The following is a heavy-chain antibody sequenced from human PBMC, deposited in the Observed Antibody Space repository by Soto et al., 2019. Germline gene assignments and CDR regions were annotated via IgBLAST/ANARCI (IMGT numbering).Heavy chain of an antibody. CDR1: GGSFSCYY. D-gene: IGHD1-1*01. J-gene: IGHJ5*02. Sequence: SETLSLTCAVFGGSFSCYYWSWIRQPPGKGLEWIGEINHRGSTNYNPSLKSRVTMSVDTSKNQFSLKLTSMTAADTAVYYCATTNWNHNVFDPWGQGTLVTVSS. CDR3: ATTNWNHNVFDP. CDR2: INHRGST. V-gene: IGHV4-34*01.